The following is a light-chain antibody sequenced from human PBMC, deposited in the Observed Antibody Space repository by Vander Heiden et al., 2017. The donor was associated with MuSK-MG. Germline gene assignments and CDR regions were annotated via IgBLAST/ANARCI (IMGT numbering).Light chain of an antibody. V-gene: IGKV3-20*01. CDR3: QQYGSSPPWT. Sequence: EIVLTQSPGTLSLSPGERATLSCRASQSVSSSYLAWYQHKPGQAPRLLIYGVSSRAPGIPDTFSGSGSGTDFTLTISRLEPEDFAVYYCQQYGSSPPWTFGQGTKVEIK. CDR1: QSVSSSY. CDR2: GVS. J-gene: IGKJ1*01.